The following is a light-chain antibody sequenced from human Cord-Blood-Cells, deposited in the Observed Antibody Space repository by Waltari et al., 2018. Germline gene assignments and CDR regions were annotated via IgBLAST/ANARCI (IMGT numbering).Light chain of an antibody. V-gene: IGLV2-23*01. CDR2: EGS. J-gene: IGLJ3*02. CDR3: CSYAGSSTWV. CDR1: TSILGILTL. Sequence: QPALTHPPPGFGSPDQPSPTSCIGTTSILGILTLVSWYHQHPGKAPNLMIYEGSQRPSGVSNRFSGSKSGNTASLTISGLQAEDEADYYCCSYAGSSTWVFGGGTKLTVL.